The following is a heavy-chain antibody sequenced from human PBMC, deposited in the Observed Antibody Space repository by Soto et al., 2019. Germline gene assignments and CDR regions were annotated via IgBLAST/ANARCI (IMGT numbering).Heavy chain of an antibody. Sequence: SVKVSCKASGGTFSSYAISWVRQAPGQGLEWMGGIIPIFGTANYAQKFQGRVTITADKSTSTAYMELSSLRSEDTAVYYCERAGYYDSSGYYYYFDYWGQGTLVTVSS. CDR3: ERAGYYDSSGYYYYFDY. J-gene: IGHJ4*02. V-gene: IGHV1-69*06. D-gene: IGHD3-22*01. CDR1: GGTFSSYA. CDR2: IIPIFGTA.